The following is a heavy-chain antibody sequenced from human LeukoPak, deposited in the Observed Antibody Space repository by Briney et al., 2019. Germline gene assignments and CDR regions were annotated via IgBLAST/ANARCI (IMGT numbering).Heavy chain of an antibody. CDR1: GFTFDDYA. Sequence: GGSLRLSCAASGFTFDDYAMHWVRQAPGKGLVWVSGISWNSGSIGYADSVKGRFTISRDNAKNSLYLQMNSLRAEDTALYYCAKDSDGSGSYLGYYGMDVWGQGTTVTVSS. CDR3: AKDSDGSGSYLGYYGMDV. V-gene: IGHV3-9*01. D-gene: IGHD3-10*01. J-gene: IGHJ6*02. CDR2: ISWNSGSI.